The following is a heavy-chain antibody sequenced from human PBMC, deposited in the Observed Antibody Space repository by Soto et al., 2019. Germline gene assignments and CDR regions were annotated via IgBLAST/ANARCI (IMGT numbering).Heavy chain of an antibody. V-gene: IGHV1-46*01. CDR3: ARKEVAGTSAFDI. CDR2: INPSGGST. J-gene: IGHJ3*02. Sequence: ASVKVSCKASGYTFTSYYMHWVRQAPGQGLEWMGIINPSGGSTSYAQKFQDRVTMTRDTSTSTVYMELSSLRSEDTAVYYCARKEVAGTSAFDIWGQGTMVTVS. CDR1: GYTFTSYY. D-gene: IGHD6-19*01.